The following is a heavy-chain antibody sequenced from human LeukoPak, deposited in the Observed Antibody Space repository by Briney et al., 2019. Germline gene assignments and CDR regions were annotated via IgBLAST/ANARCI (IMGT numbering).Heavy chain of an antibody. J-gene: IGHJ4*02. CDR3: ARGLGDGYNPFDY. D-gene: IGHD5-24*01. CDR2: IKQDGSEK. Sequence: GGSLRLSCAASGFTFNSYWMSWVRQAPGKGLEWVANIKQDGSEKYYVDSVKGRFTISRDNAKNSLYLQMNSLRAEDTAVYYCARGLGDGYNPFDYWGQGTLVTVSS. V-gene: IGHV3-7*01. CDR1: GFTFNSYW.